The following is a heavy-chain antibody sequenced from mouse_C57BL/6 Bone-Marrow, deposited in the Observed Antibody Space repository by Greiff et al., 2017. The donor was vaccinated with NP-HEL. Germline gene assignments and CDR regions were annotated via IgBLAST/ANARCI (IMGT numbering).Heavy chain of an antibody. CDR1: GYTFTSYW. CDR3: TLYYYGSSPYYFDY. J-gene: IGHJ2*01. CDR2: IYPGNSDT. D-gene: IGHD1-1*01. Sequence: VQLQQSGTVLARPGASVKMSCKTSGYTFTSYWMHWVKQRPGQGLDWIGAIYPGNSDTSYNQKFKGKAKLTAVTSARTAYIELSSLTNEDSAVYYCTLYYYGSSPYYFDYWGKGTTLTVSS. V-gene: IGHV1-5*01.